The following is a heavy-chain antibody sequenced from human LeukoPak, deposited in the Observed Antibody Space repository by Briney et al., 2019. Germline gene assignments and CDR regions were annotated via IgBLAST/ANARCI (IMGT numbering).Heavy chain of an antibody. V-gene: IGHV3-23*01. J-gene: IGHJ4*02. CDR1: GFTFSSYS. CDR3: AKSPLRTRILLDY. Sequence: GGSLRLSCAASGFTFSSYSMNWVRQAPGKGLEWVSTISGSGGSTYYADSVKGRFTISRDNSKNTLYLQMNSLRADDTAVYYCAKSPLRTRILLDYWGQGTLVTVSS. CDR2: ISGSGGST. D-gene: IGHD3-3*01.